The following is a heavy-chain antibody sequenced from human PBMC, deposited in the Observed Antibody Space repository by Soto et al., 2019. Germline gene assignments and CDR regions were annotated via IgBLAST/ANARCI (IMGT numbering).Heavy chain of an antibody. V-gene: IGHV3-30-3*01. CDR2: ISYDGSNK. J-gene: IGHJ6*02. CDR1: TITFRLSA. D-gene: IGHD3-3*01. Sequence: LTRSRAVLTITFRLSATLWCRHGPGKEQELVAVISYDGSNKYYADSVKGRFTISRDNSKNTLYLQMNSLRAEDTAVYYCAREQIRFLEWLPMLYGMDVWGQGTTVTVSS. CDR3: AREQIRFLEWLPMLYGMDV.